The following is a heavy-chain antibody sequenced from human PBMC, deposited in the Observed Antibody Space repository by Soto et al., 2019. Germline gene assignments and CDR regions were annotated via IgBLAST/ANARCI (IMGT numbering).Heavy chain of an antibody. D-gene: IGHD2-2*01. CDR2: IKEDGSEK. CDR1: GFRFSDYW. V-gene: IGHV3-7*01. J-gene: IGHJ6*03. Sequence: EVQLVESGGGLVQPGGPLRVSCAAAGFRFSDYWMTWVRQVPGKGLEWVANIKEDGSEKYYADSVKGRFTISRDNAKNSLYVQVNRRRGEDTAVYYCARSRAGRPAASYYEYMDVWGKGTTVTVSS. CDR3: ARSRAGRPAASYYEYMDV.